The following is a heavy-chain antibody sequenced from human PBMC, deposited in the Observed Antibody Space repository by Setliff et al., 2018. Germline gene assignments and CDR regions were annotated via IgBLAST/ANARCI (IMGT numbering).Heavy chain of an antibody. CDR3: ARVTNWGLDLRFDP. CDR2: IYYSGST. Sequence: SEPLSLTCTVSGDSISSYYWSWIRQPPGKGLEWIGYIYYSGSTNYNPSLKSRVTMSVATFENHFSLKLNSLTAADTAVYYCARVTNWGLDLRFDPWGQGIRVTVS. D-gene: IGHD7-27*01. V-gene: IGHV4-59*01. CDR1: GDSISSYY. J-gene: IGHJ5*02.